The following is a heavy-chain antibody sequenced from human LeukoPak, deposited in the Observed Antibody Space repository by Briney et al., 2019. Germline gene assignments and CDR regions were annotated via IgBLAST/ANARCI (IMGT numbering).Heavy chain of an antibody. D-gene: IGHD3-10*01. CDR3: ARERNLSHYYGSGRGYGFER. CDR1: GWSFRGYY. CDR2: SNHSGRT. J-gene: IGHJ5*02. Sequence: SETLSLTFAVYGWSFRGYYWSWIRQPPARERDWIGGSNHSGRTNYNLSLESLVTILVDTSKNHFSMKLISVTAANTAVYDCARERNLSHYYGSGRGYGFERWGKGTLVTVAS. V-gene: IGHV4-34*01.